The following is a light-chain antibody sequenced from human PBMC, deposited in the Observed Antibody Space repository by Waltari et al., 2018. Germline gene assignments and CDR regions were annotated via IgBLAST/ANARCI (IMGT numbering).Light chain of an antibody. CDR2: GES. CDR1: QSVFYSHNSKNY. V-gene: IGKV4-1*01. Sequence: DIVMTQSPDSLAVSLGERATINCKSSQSVFYSHNSKNYLAWYQQKPGQPPKLVMYGESARESGVPDRFSGSGSGTDFTLTISNLQAADVAVYYCQQYYSTLVTFGGGTKVEIK. CDR3: QQYYSTLVT. J-gene: IGKJ4*01.